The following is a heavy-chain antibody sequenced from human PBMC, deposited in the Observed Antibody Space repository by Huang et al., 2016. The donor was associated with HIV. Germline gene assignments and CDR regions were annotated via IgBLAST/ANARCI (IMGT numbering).Heavy chain of an antibody. CDR2: ISYDGSNK. CDR1: GFIFSNYG. Sequence: QVQLVESGGGVVQPGRYLRLSCAASGFIFSNYGMHWVRQGPVKGLEWVALISYDGSNKYYTDSVKGRFSISRDNSKNTLYLQMNSLRAEDTAVYYCALKGDSSGWEYFRHWGQGTLVTVSS. J-gene: IGHJ1*01. D-gene: IGHD6-19*01. V-gene: IGHV3-30*03. CDR3: ALKGDSSGWEYFRH.